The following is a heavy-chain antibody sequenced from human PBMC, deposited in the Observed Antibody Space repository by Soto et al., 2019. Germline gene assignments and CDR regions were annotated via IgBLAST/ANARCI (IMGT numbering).Heavy chain of an antibody. Sequence: KSSETLSLTCAVSGGSISSSNWWSWVSQTPGKGLEWIGEIYHGGSTNYHPSLKSRVTILLNKSNNQISLTLSSVTAADPAVYFRLGSYSAANYDYDCWGQGKLVTVSS. V-gene: IGHV4-4*02. CDR2: IYHGGST. J-gene: IGHJ4*02. CDR3: LGSYSAANYDYDC. D-gene: IGHD5-12*01. CDR1: GGSISSSNW.